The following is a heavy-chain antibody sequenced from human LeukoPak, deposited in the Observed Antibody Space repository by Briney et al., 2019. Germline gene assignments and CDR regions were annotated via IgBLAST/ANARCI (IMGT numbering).Heavy chain of an antibody. CDR3: ARLTDY. CDR1: GFTFSGSS. CDR2: ISTSGTI. J-gene: IGHJ4*02. Sequence: GGSLRLSCAASGFTFSGSSMNWVRQAPGKGLEWVSFISTSGTIYYADSVKGRFTISRDNAKNSPYLQMNSLRAEDTAVYYCARLTDYWGQGTLVTVTS. V-gene: IGHV3-48*01.